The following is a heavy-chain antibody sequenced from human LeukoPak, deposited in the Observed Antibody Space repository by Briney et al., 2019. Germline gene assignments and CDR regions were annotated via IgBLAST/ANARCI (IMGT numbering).Heavy chain of an antibody. V-gene: IGHV3-30*02. CDR3: VKDNPLDY. CDR2: IRYDGNNK. J-gene: IGHJ4*02. D-gene: IGHD1-14*01. Sequence: PGGSLRLSCAASGFTVSNNYMSWVRQAPGKGLEWVSFIRYDGNNKLYADSVKGRFTISRDNSKNTLYLHINSLRAEDTAVYYCVKDNPLDYWGQGTLVIVSS. CDR1: GFTVSNNY.